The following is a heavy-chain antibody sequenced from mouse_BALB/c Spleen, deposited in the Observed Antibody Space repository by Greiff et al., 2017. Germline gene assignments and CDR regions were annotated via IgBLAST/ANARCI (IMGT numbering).Heavy chain of an antibody. Sequence: EVQLVESGGGLVQPGGSRKLSCAASGFTFSSFGMHWVRQAPEKGLEWVAYISSGSSTIYYADTVKGRFTISRDNPKNTLFLQMTSLRSEDTAMYYCARFGNHGEGDYWGQGTTLTVSS. J-gene: IGHJ2*01. D-gene: IGHD2-1*01. CDR2: ISSGSSTI. CDR1: GFTFSSFG. CDR3: ARFGNHGEGDY. V-gene: IGHV5-17*02.